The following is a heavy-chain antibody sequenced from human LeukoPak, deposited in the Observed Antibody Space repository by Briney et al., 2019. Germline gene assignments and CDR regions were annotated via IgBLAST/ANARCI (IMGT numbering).Heavy chain of an antibody. D-gene: IGHD3-9*01. Sequence: GGSLRLSCAASGFTFSSYAMSWVRQAPGKGLEWVSAISGSGGSTYYADSVKGRFTISGGNSKNTLYLQMNSLRAEDTAVYYCATDIMTPTDYFDYWGQGTLVTVSS. CDR3: ATDIMTPTDYFDY. CDR1: GFTFSSYA. CDR2: ISGSGGST. V-gene: IGHV3-23*01. J-gene: IGHJ4*02.